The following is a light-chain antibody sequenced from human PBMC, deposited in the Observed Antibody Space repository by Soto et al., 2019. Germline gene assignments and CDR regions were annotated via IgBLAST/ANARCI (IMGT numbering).Light chain of an antibody. Sequence: QSALTHPPSASGSPGQSVTFSCTGTSSDIGAYVSGYQHHPGKAPKLVISEVSKRPSGVPDRFSGSKSGNTASLTVSGLQAEDEADYYCGSYAGNNIFLFGGGTKLTVL. CDR3: GSYAGNNIFL. CDR2: EVS. CDR1: SSDIGAY. J-gene: IGLJ2*01. V-gene: IGLV2-8*01.